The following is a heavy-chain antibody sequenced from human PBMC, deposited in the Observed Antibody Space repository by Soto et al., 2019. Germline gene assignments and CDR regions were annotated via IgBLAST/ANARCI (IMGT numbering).Heavy chain of an antibody. V-gene: IGHV3-13*01. CDR1: GITLSSYD. CDR3: ARVGAGDDAFDI. D-gene: IGHD1-26*01. Sequence: EVQLVESGGGLVQPGGSLRLSCAASGITLSSYDMHWVRHATGKGLEWVSAIGTAGDTYYSGSVKGRFTISRENAKSSLYLQMHSLRAGDTAVYYCARVGAGDDAFDIWGQGTMVTVSS. CDR2: IGTAGDT. J-gene: IGHJ3*02.